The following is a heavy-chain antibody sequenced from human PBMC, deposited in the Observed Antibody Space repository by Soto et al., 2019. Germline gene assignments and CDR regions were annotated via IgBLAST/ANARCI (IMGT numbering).Heavy chain of an antibody. CDR2: ISAYNGNT. J-gene: IGHJ5*02. CDR1: GYTFTSYG. CDR3: ARVAGITIFGVVINWFDP. Sequence: QVPLVQSGAEVKKPGASVKVSCKASGYTFTSYGISWVRQAPGQGLEWMGWISAYNGNTNYAQKLQGRVTMTTDTSTSTAYMELRSLRSDDTAVYYCARVAGITIFGVVINWFDPWGQGTLVTVSS. D-gene: IGHD3-3*01. V-gene: IGHV1-18*04.